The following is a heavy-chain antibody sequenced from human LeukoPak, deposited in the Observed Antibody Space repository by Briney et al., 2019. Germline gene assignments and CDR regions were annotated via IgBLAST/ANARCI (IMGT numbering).Heavy chain of an antibody. J-gene: IGHJ3*02. CDR2: INPNSGGT. D-gene: IGHD3-9*01. V-gene: IGHV1-2*02. CDR1: GYTFTGYY. Sequence: ASVKVSCKASGYTFTGYYMHWVRQAPGQGLEWMGWINPNSGGTNYAQKFQGRVTMTRDTSISTAYMELSRLRSDDTAVYYCARPPYDILTGYDHDAFDIWGQGTMVTVSS. CDR3: ARPPYDILTGYDHDAFDI.